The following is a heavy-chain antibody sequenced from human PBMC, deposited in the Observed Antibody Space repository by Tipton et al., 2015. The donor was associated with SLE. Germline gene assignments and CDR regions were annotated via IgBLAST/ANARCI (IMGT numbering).Heavy chain of an antibody. CDR2: IYTSGST. CDR1: GDSISSTSYY. Sequence: TLSLTCTVSGDSISSTSYYWTWIRQPAGKGLEWIGHIYTSGSTNYNPSLKSRVTISIDTSKNQFSLKLSSVTAADTAVYYCARGVVQGVPFDYWGQGTLVTVSS. V-gene: IGHV4-61*09. CDR3: ARGVVQGVPFDY. J-gene: IGHJ4*02. D-gene: IGHD3-10*01.